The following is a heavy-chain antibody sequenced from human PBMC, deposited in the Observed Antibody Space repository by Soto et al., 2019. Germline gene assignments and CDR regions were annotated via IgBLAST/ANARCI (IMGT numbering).Heavy chain of an antibody. Sequence: SETLSLTCAVYGGSFSGCYWSWIRQPPGKGLEWIGEINHSGSTNYNPSLKRRVTISVDTSKNQFSLKLSSVTAADTAVYYCARMGRGYYDSSGYYQSTYYYYYGMDVWGQGTTVT. CDR2: INHSGST. CDR1: GGSFSGCY. D-gene: IGHD3-22*01. CDR3: ARMGRGYYDSSGYYQSTYYYYYGMDV. J-gene: IGHJ6*02. V-gene: IGHV4-34*01.